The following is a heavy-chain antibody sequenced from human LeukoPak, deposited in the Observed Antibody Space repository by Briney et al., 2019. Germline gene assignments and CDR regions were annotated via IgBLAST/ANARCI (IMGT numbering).Heavy chain of an antibody. CDR3: ARAAGYCSGGSCYYYYYYYMDV. Sequence: SETLSLTCTVSGGSISSYYWSWIRQAPGKGLEWIGYIYYSGSTNYNPSLKSRVTISVGTSKNQFSLKLSSVTAADTAVYYCARAAGYCSGGSCYYYYYYYMDVWGKGTTVTVSS. J-gene: IGHJ6*03. D-gene: IGHD2-15*01. V-gene: IGHV4-59*01. CDR2: IYYSGST. CDR1: GGSISSYY.